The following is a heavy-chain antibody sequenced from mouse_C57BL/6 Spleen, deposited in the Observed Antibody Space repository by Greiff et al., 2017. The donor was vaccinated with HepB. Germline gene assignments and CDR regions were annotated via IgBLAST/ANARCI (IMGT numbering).Heavy chain of an antibody. J-gene: IGHJ1*03. D-gene: IGHD1-1*01. Sequence: SGPVLVKPGASVKMSCKASGYTFTDYYMNWVKQSHGKSLEWIGVINPYNGGTSYNQKFKGKATLTVDKSSSTAYMELNSLTSEDSAVYYCARDYGSSGSYWYFDVWGTGTTVTVSS. CDR2: INPYNGGT. CDR1: GYTFTDYY. CDR3: ARDYGSSGSYWYFDV. V-gene: IGHV1-19*01.